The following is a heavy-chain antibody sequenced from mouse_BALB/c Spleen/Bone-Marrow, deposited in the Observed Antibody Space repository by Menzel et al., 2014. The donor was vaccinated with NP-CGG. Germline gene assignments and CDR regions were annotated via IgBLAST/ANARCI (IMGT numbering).Heavy chain of an antibody. CDR3: ARHGITRLLDY. CDR1: GFTFSSYA. V-gene: IGHV5-9-3*01. J-gene: IGHJ2*01. CDR2: ISSGGSYT. Sequence: EVQVVESGGGLVKPGGSLKLSCAASGFTFSSYAMSWVRQTPEKRLEWVATISSGGSYTYYPDSVKGRFTIFRDNAKNTLYLQMSSLRSEDTAMYYCARHGITRLLDYWGQGTTLTVSS. D-gene: IGHD2-4*01.